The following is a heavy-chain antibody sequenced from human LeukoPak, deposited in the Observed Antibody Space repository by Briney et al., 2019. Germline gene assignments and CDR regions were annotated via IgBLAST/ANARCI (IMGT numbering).Heavy chain of an antibody. CDR2: INTYNGNT. J-gene: IGHJ6*03. CDR3: ARDRYGGNSGYYYYMDV. D-gene: IGHD4-23*01. Sequence: ASVKVSCKASGYTFTSYGISWVRQAPGQGLEWMGWINTYNGNTKYAQKLQGRVTMTTDTSTSTAYMELRRLRSDDTAVYYCARDRYGGNSGYYYYMDVWGKGTTVTVSS. CDR1: GYTFTSYG. V-gene: IGHV1-18*01.